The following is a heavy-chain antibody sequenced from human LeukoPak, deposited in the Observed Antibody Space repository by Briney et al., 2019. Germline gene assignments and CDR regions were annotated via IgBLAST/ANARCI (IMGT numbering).Heavy chain of an antibody. CDR2: IRNDGSNK. J-gene: IGHJ4*02. Sequence: GGSLRLSCAASGFTFSSYGMHWVRQAPGKGLEWVSFIRNDGSNKYYADSVKGRFTISRDNSKNTLYLQVNSLRAEDTAVYYCAKDHGGHLFDYWGQGTLVTVSS. V-gene: IGHV3-30*02. D-gene: IGHD4-23*01. CDR1: GFTFSSYG. CDR3: AKDHGGHLFDY.